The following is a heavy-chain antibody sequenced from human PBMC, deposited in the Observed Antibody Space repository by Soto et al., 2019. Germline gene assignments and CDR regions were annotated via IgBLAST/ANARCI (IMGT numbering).Heavy chain of an antibody. CDR2: MNPNSGNT. CDR3: ARVGAHIVVVPAAIRRGMYGDGMGV. D-gene: IGHD2-2*02. V-gene: IGHV1-8*01. Sequence: GASVKVSCKASGYTFTSYDINWVRQATGQGLEWMGWMNPNSGNTGYAQKFQGRVTMTRNTSISAAYMELSSLRSEDTAVYYCARVGAHIVVVPAAIRRGMYGDGMGVWGQGTTVTVSS. CDR1: GYTFTSYD. J-gene: IGHJ6*02.